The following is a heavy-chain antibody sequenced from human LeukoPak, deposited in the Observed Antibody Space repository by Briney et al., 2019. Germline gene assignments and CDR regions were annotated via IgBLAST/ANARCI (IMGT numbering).Heavy chain of an antibody. J-gene: IGHJ4*02. CDR3: ARHHGNTIFGVVTRY. CDR1: GASISSGTYY. V-gene: IGHV4-31*03. CDR2: IHYTGST. D-gene: IGHD3-3*01. Sequence: PSETLSLTCTVSGASISSGTYYWSWIRQHPGKGPEWIGYIHYTGSTYYNPSLESRVTMSVYRSENQFSLNLSAVSAADTAVYYCARHHGNTIFGVVTRYWGQGTLVTVSS.